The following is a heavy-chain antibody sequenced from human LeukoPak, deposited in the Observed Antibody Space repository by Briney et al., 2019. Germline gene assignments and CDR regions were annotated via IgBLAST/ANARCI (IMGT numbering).Heavy chain of an antibody. CDR3: ATGGTSGSYYCFDY. D-gene: IGHD1-26*01. J-gene: IGHJ4*02. Sequence: ASVKVSCKASGYTFTDCFMNWVRQAPGQGLEWMGWINPKSGGTVYAHQGRVTMTRNTSISTAYMELSSLRSEDTAVYYCATGGTSGSYYCFDYWGQGTLVTVSS. CDR2: INPKSGGT. CDR1: GYTFTDCF. V-gene: IGHV1-2*02.